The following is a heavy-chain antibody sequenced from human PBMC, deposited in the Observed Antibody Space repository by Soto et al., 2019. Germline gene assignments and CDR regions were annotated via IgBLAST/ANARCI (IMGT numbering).Heavy chain of an antibody. Sequence: SETLSLTCTVSGGYISSGGYYWSCIRQHPGKGLEWIGYIYYSGSTYYNPSLKSRVTISVDTSKNQFSLKLSSVTAADTAVYYCARDRRYYDFWSGYQSTDYYYYYMDVWGKGTTVTV. CDR2: IYYSGST. D-gene: IGHD3-3*01. CDR3: ARDRRYYDFWSGYQSTDYYYYYMDV. V-gene: IGHV4-31*03. CDR1: GGYISSGGYY. J-gene: IGHJ6*03.